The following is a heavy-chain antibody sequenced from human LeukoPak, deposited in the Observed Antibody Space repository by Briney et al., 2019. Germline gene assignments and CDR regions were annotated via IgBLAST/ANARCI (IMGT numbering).Heavy chain of an antibody. D-gene: IGHD3-22*01. CDR3: ARADRSGYFGNVVAFDI. J-gene: IGHJ3*02. CDR1: GGSINSGSYS. Sequence: PSQTLSLTCTVSGGSINSGSYSWTWIRQPAGKGLEWIGRIHISGSTDYTPSLKSRATISVDTSKNQFSLKLSSVTAADTAVYYCARADRSGYFGNVVAFDIWGQGTMVTVSS. V-gene: IGHV4-61*02. CDR2: IHISGST.